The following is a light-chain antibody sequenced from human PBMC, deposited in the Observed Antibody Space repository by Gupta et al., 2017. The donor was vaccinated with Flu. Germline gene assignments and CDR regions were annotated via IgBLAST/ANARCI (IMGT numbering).Light chain of an antibody. J-gene: IGLJ1*01. V-gene: IGLV2-23*01. CDR1: SSDVGSYNL. CDR3: CSYAGSSPYV. CDR2: EGS. Sequence: QSALTQPASVSGSPGQSITISCTGTSSDVGSYNLVSWYQQHPGKAPKLMIYEGSKRPSGVSNRFSGSKSGNTASLTISGHQAEDEADYYCCSYAGSSPYVFGTGTKVTVL.